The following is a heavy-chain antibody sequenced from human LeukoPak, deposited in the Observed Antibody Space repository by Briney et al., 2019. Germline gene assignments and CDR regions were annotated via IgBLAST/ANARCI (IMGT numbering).Heavy chain of an antibody. V-gene: IGHV3-7*03. Sequence: PGGSLRLSCAASGFTFSSYWMSWVRKAPGKGLEWVANIKQDGSEKDYVDSLKGRFTLSRDNSKNTLYLQMNSLRAEDTAVYYCARGFGSSSSGDYFDYWGQGTLVTVSS. D-gene: IGHD6-6*01. CDR2: IKQDGSEK. CDR3: ARGFGSSSSGDYFDY. CDR1: GFTFSSYW. J-gene: IGHJ4*02.